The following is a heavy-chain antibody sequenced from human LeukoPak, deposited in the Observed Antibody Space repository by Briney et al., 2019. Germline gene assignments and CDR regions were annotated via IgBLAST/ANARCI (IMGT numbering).Heavy chain of an antibody. V-gene: IGHV4-4*07. J-gene: IGHJ5*02. CDR1: GGSFSGYY. Sequence: MTSETLSPTCAVYGGSFSGYYWSWIRQPAGKGLEWIGRIYVTESTNYNPSLKSRVTMSVDTSKNQFSLKLSSVTAADTAVYYCARERDYYDSSGPAPRLDVWGQGTLVTVSS. CDR3: ARERDYYDSSGPAPRLDV. D-gene: IGHD3-22*01. CDR2: IYVTEST.